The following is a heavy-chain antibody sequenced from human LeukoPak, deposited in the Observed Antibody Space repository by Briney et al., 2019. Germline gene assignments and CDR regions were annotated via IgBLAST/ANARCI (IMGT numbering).Heavy chain of an antibody. J-gene: IGHJ6*02. D-gene: IGHD3-3*01. CDR1: GFTFSNYW. CDR2: IKEDGSEI. V-gene: IGHV3-7*03. CDR3: ASTTYYDFWSGYPEYYYYGMDV. Sequence: GGSLRLSCAASGFTFSNYWMSWVRQAPGKGLEWVANIKEDGSEIHYVDSVKGRFTISRDNAKNSLYLQMNSLRAEDTAVYYCASTTYYDFWSGYPEYYYYGMDVWGQGTTVTVSS.